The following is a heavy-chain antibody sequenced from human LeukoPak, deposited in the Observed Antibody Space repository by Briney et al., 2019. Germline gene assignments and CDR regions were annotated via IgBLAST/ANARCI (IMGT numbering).Heavy chain of an antibody. D-gene: IGHD6-19*01. CDR3: AKSSGCPDY. V-gene: IGHV3-9*01. CDR1: GFIFDDYA. CDR2: ITWGRDNL. Sequence: GGSLRLSCAVSGFIFDDYAMHWVRQAPGKGLEWVSGITWGRDNLAYAASVKGRFTISRDNSKNTLYLQMNSLRAEDTAVYYCAKSSGCPDYWGQGTLVTVSS. J-gene: IGHJ4*02.